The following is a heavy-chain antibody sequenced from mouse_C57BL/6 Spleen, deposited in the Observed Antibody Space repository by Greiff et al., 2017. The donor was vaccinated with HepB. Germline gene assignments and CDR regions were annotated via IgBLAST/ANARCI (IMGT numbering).Heavy chain of an antibody. J-gene: IGHJ2*01. CDR1: GYSITSGYY. Sequence: EVQLVESGPGLVKPSQSLSLTCSVTGYSITSGYYWNWIRQFPGNKLEWMGYISYDGSNNYNPSLKNRISITRDTSKNQFFLKLNSVTTEDTATYYCAITGKNYFDYWGQGTTLTVSS. CDR2: ISYDGSN. CDR3: AITGKNYFDY. D-gene: IGHD4-1*01. V-gene: IGHV3-6*01.